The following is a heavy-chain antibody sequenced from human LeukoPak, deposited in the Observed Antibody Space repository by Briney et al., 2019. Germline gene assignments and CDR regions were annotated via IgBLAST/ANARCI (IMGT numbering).Heavy chain of an antibody. CDR2: IIPIFGTA. CDR1: GGTFSSYA. Sequence: EASVKVSCTASGGTFSSYAISWVRQAPGQGLEWMGGIIPIFGTANYAQKFQGRVTITADESTSTAYMELSSLRSEDTAVYYCARDGGGSWYFDYWGQGTLVTVSS. J-gene: IGHJ4*02. CDR3: ARDGGGSWYFDY. V-gene: IGHV1-69*01. D-gene: IGHD6-13*01.